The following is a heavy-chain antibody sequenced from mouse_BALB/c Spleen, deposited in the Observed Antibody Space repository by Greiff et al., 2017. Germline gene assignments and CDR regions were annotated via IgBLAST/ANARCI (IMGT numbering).Heavy chain of an antibody. J-gene: IGHJ1*01. Sequence: EVKVVESGGGLVQPGGSLKLSCAASGFTFSSYGMSWVRQTPDKRLELVATINSNGGSTYYPDSVKGRFTISRDNAKNTLYLQMSSLKSEDTAMYYCARREYGNYFWYFDVWGAGTTVTVSS. V-gene: IGHV5-6-3*01. CDR2: INSNGGST. CDR3: ARREYGNYFWYFDV. D-gene: IGHD2-10*02. CDR1: GFTFSSYG.